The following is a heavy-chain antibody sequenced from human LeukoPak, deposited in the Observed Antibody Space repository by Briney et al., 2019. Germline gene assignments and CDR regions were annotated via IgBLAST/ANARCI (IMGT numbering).Heavy chain of an antibody. CDR3: ATRGAYGDYLAK. CDR1: GGSISSSY. D-gene: IGHD4-17*01. CDR2: IFYSGST. V-gene: IGHV4-59*12. J-gene: IGHJ3*01. Sequence: SETLSLTCTVSGGSISSSYWSWIRQPPGKGLEWIGYIFYSGSTSYNPSLKSRVTMSVDTSKNQFSLKLSSVTAADTAVYYCATRGAYGDYLAKWGQGTMVTVSS.